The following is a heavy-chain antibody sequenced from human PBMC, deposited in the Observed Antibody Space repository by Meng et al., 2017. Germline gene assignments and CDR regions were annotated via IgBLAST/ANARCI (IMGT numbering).Heavy chain of an antibody. J-gene: IGHJ5*02. CDR3: ARGLAVAGTVFWFDP. D-gene: IGHD6-19*01. CDR1: GYTFTSYG. Sequence: QVQLVQSGAEVKKPGASVKVSCKASGYTFTSYGISWVRQAPGQGLEWMGWISAYNGNTNYAQKLQGRVTMTTDTSISTAYMELSSLRSEDTAVYYCARGLAVAGTVFWFDPWGQGTLVTVSS. V-gene: IGHV1-18*01. CDR2: ISAYNGNT.